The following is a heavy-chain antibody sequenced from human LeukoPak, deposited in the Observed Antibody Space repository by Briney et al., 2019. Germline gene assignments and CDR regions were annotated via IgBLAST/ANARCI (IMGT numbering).Heavy chain of an antibody. CDR2: IYPGDSDT. J-gene: IGHJ5*02. V-gene: IGHV5-51*01. CDR3: ARPQSAAGTLWFDP. CDR1: GYSFTSYW. Sequence: GESLQISCKGSGYSFTSYWIGWVRQMPGKGLEWMGIIYPGDSDTRYSPSFQGQVTISADKSISTAYLQWSSLKASDTAMYYCARPQSAAGTLWFDPWAREPWSPSPQ. D-gene: IGHD6-13*01.